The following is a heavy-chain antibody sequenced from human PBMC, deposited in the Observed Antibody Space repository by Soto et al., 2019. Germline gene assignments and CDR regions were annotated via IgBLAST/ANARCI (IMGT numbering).Heavy chain of an antibody. J-gene: IGHJ6*02. Sequence: EVELLESGGALAQPGGSLRLSCAASGFTFSSHAMSWVRQAPGKGLEWVSAISATGGSTYHADSVKGRFTISRDNSKNTLYQQMSSLRAEDTAVYYCAKGGVIVARSDYHGKHVWGQGTTVTVS. V-gene: IGHV3-23*01. CDR3: AKGGVIVARSDYHGKHV. D-gene: IGHD5-12*01. CDR2: ISATGGST. CDR1: GFTFSSHA.